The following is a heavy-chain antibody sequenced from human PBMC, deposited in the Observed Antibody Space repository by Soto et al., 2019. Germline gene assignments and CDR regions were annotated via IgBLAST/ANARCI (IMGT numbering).Heavy chain of an antibody. J-gene: IGHJ4*02. CDR1: DYSISSGHY. V-gene: IGHV4-38-2*01. CDR3: CRDSSSSFFY. Sequence: SETLSLTCAVSDYSISSGHYWGWIRQPPGKGLEWIGSMYYTGNTYYNPSLKSRVTISVDTSKNQFSLNLTSVTAADTAVYFCCRDSSSSFFYWGQGTLVTVSS. CDR2: MYYTGNT. D-gene: IGHD6-6*01.